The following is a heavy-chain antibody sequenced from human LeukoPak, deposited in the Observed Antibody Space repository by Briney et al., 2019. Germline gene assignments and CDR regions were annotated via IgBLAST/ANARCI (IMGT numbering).Heavy chain of an antibody. CDR1: GGSFSGCY. CDR3: ARGYYGSGSPNPPFPAYYFDY. J-gene: IGHJ4*02. Sequence: SETLSLTCAVYGGSFSGCYWSWIRQPPGKGLEWIGEINHSGSTNYNPSLKSRVTISVDTSKNQFSLKLSSVTAADTAVYCCARGYYGSGSPNPPFPAYYFDYWGQGTLVTVSS. CDR2: INHSGST. V-gene: IGHV4-34*01. D-gene: IGHD3-10*01.